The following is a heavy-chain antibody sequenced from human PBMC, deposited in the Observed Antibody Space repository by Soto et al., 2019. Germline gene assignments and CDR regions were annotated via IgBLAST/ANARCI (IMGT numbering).Heavy chain of an antibody. CDR1: RGTFSSYA. V-gene: IGHV1-69*01. D-gene: IGHD3-16*02. CDR3: TRGPLHYAYVGGIYRQGSFAY. CDR2: IIPIYGTA. J-gene: IGHJ4*02. Sequence: QVQLVQTGAEVKKPGSSVKVSCKASRGTFSSYAINWVRQAPGQGLERMGVIIPIYGTATYAQNFQGRDTITADESTSTAYEDLTSLRSEDTAVYYCTRGPLHYAYVGGIYRQGSFAYWGQGTLLTVSS.